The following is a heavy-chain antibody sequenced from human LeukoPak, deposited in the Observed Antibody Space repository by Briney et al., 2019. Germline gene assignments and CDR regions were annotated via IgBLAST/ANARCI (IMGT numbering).Heavy chain of an antibody. J-gene: IGHJ5*02. CDR3: ARDEPTGGFDP. Sequence: SETLSLTCTVSGGSISSYYWSWIRQPPGKGLEWIGYIYYSGSTNYNPSLKSRVTISVDTSKNQFSLKLTSVTAADTAVYYCARDEPTGGFDPWGQGTLVTVSS. V-gene: IGHV4-59*01. D-gene: IGHD4-23*01. CDR2: IYYSGST. CDR1: GGSISSYY.